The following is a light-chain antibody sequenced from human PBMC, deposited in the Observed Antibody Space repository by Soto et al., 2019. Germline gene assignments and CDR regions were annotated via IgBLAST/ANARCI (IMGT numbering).Light chain of an antibody. J-gene: IGKJ4*01. CDR2: STY. CDR3: LQAFTFPLT. V-gene: IGKV1-12*01. CDR1: QHISDW. Sequence: DIQMTQSPSSVSASVGDRVTISCRASQHISDWLAWYQQKPGKAPSLLIYSTYILQTGVPPRFSRSGSGTDFTLTISSLQPEDFATYFCLQAFTFPLTFGGGTKVEI.